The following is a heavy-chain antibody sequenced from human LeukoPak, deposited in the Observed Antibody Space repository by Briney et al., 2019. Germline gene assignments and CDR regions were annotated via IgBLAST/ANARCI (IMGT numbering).Heavy chain of an antibody. V-gene: IGHV4-34*01. CDR2: INHSGST. D-gene: IGHD5-18*01. CDR3: ARDGQIQPWLNYFDY. CDR1: GGSFSGYY. J-gene: IGHJ4*02. Sequence: KASETLSLTCAVYGGSFSGYYWSWIRQPPGKGLEWIGEINHSGSTNYNPSLKSRVTISVDTSKNQFSLKLSSVTAADTAVYYCARDGQIQPWLNYFDYWGQGTLVTVSS.